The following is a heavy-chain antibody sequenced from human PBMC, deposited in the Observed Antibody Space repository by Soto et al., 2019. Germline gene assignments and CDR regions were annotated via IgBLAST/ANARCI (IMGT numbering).Heavy chain of an antibody. V-gene: IGHV3-23*01. Sequence: GSLRLSCAASGFTFSSYAMSWVRQAPVKGLEWVSVISGSDDSTYYADSVKGRFTISRDNSKNTLYLQMNSLRAEDTAVYYCAKGSSSSTIDYWGQGTLVTVYS. J-gene: IGHJ4*02. D-gene: IGHD6-6*01. CDR1: GFTFSSYA. CDR3: AKGSSSSTIDY. CDR2: ISGSDDST.